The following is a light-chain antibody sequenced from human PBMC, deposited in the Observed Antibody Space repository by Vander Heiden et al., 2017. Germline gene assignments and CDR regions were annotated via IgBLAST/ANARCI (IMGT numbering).Light chain of an antibody. CDR2: QDS. J-gene: IGLJ2*01. V-gene: IGLV3-1*01. CDR1: KLGDKY. CDR3: QAWDSSTVV. Sequence: SYELTQPPSVSVSPGQTASITCSGDKLGDKYACWYQQKPGQSPVLVIYQDSKRPSGIPERFSGSTSGNTATLTISGTQARDEADYYCQAWDSSTVVFGGGTKLTVL.